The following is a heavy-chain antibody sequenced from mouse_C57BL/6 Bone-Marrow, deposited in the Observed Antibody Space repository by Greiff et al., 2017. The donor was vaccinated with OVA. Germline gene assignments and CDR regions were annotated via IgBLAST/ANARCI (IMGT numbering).Heavy chain of an antibody. J-gene: IGHJ4*01. CDR1: GFTFSDFY. V-gene: IGHV7-1*01. D-gene: IGHD2-5*01. CDR2: SRNKANDYTT. Sequence: EVQVVESGGGLVQSGRSLRLSCATSGFTFSDFYMEWVRQAPGKGLEWIAASRNKANDYTTEYSATVKGRFIVSRHTSQSILYLQMNALRAEDTAIYYCARGPSYYSNYRYAMDYWGQGTSVTVSS. CDR3: ARGPSYYSNYRYAMDY.